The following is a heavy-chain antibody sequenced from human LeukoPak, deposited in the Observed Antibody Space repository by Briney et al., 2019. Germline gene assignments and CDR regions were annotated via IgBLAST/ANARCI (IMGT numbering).Heavy chain of an antibody. D-gene: IGHD3-22*01. Sequence: GGTLRLSCAASGFAFDSFAMTWVRQAPGKGLEWVSSISGSGGTTYYADSLKGRATISRDNSKNTLYLQMNSLRAEDTAVYYCAKDSTHYRVWDNYDTRGLSYWGQGTLVTVSS. CDR2: ISGSGGTT. CDR3: AKDSTHYRVWDNYDTRGLSY. J-gene: IGHJ4*02. CDR1: GFAFDSFA. V-gene: IGHV3-23*01.